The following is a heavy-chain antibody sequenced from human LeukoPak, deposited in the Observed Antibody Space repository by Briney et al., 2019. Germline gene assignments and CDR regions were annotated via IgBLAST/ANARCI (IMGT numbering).Heavy chain of an antibody. J-gene: IGHJ4*02. Sequence: SQTRSLTCAISADSVTSNSAAWNWIRQSPSRGLEWLGRTYYRSKWYNDYAVSVKSRITINPDTSKNQFSLQLNSVTPEDTAVYYCARGYRKAGAADYWGQGTLVTVSS. D-gene: IGHD1-26*01. CDR2: TYYRSKWYN. CDR3: ARGYRKAGAADY. CDR1: ADSVTSNSAA. V-gene: IGHV6-1*01.